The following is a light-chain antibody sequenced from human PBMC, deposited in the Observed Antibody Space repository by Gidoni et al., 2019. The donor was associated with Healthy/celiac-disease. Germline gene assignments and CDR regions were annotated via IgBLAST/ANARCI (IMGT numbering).Light chain of an antibody. CDR3: SSYTSSSTWV. Sequence: QPALTQPAPVSGSPAPSITITCTGTSSDVGGYNYVPWYQQHPGKAPKLMVYEVSNRPSGVSNRFSGSKSGDTASLTISGVQAEDEADYYCSSYTSSSTWVFGGGTKLTVL. V-gene: IGLV2-14*01. J-gene: IGLJ3*02. CDR2: EVS. CDR1: SSDVGGYNY.